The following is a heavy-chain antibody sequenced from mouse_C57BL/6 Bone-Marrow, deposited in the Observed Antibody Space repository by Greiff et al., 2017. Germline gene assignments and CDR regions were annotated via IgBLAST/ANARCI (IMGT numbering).Heavy chain of an antibody. J-gene: IGHJ4*01. D-gene: IGHD4-1*01. CDR2: IWGVGST. Sequence: VQLVESGPGLVAPSPSLSITCTVSGFSLTSYGVDWVRQSPGKGLEWLGVIWGVGSTNYNSALKSRLSISKDNSKSQVFLKMNSLQTDDTAMYYCARNWDSYAMDYWGQGTSVTVSS. CDR1: GFSLTSYG. CDR3: ARNWDSYAMDY. V-gene: IGHV2-6*01.